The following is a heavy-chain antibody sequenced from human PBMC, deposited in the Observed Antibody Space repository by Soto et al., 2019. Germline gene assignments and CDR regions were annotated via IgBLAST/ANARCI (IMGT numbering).Heavy chain of an antibody. V-gene: IGHV1-69*13. CDR1: GGTFSSYA. Sequence: SVKVSCKASGGTFSSYAISWVRQAPGQGLEWMGGIIPIFGTANYAQKFQGRVTINADESTSTAYMELSSLRSEDTAVYYCARDRPDYVQKNYYYYGMDVWGQGTTVTVSS. J-gene: IGHJ6*02. CDR2: IIPIFGTA. CDR3: ARDRPDYVQKNYYYYGMDV. D-gene: IGHD4-17*01.